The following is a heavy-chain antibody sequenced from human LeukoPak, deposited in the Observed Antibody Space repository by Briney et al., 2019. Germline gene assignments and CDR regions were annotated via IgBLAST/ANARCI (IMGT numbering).Heavy chain of an antibody. CDR2: IYYSGST. V-gene: IGHV4-39*01. D-gene: IGHD2-2*01. Sequence: PSETLSLTCTVSGGSISSSSYYWGWIRQPPGKGLEWFVSIYYSGSTYYNQSLKSRVTISIDTSKNQFSLKLTSVTAADTAMYYCARMKGVVVIPTARPTFYFDYWGQGILVTVSS. CDR3: ARMKGVVVIPTARPTFYFDY. CDR1: GGSISSSSYY. J-gene: IGHJ4*02.